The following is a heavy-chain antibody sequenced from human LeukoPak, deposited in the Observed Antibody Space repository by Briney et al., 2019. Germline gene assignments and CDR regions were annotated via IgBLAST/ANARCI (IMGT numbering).Heavy chain of an antibody. CDR1: GFTFSSYA. CDR2: ISYDGSNK. CDR3: ARDAIADHYFDY. J-gene: IGHJ4*02. Sequence: PGGSLRLSCAASGFTFSSYAMHWVRQAPGKGLEWVAVISYDGSNKYYADSVKGRFTISRDNSKNTLYLQMNSLRAEDAAVYYCARDAIADHYFDYWGQGTLVTVSS. V-gene: IGHV3-30-3*01. D-gene: IGHD6-13*01.